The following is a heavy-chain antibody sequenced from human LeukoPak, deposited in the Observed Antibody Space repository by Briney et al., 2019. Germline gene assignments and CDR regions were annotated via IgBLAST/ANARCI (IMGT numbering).Heavy chain of an antibody. CDR1: GGSISSYY. CDR2: IYTSGST. V-gene: IGHV4-4*09. Sequence: SETLSLTCTVSGGSISSYYWSWIRQPPGKGLEWIGYIYTSGSTNYNPSLKSRVTISVDTSKNQFSMKLSSVTAADTAVYYCARDRIQLWLRSRDYMDVWGKGTTVTVSS. J-gene: IGHJ6*03. CDR3: ARDRIQLWLRSRDYMDV. D-gene: IGHD5-18*01.